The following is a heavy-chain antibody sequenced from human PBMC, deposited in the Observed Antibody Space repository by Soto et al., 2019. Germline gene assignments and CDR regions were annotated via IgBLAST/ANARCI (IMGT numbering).Heavy chain of an antibody. V-gene: IGHV4-59*01. CDR1: GGSISSDY. Sequence: SETLSLTCTVSGGSISSDYWSWIRQPPGKGLEWIGYMYYSGSTNYNPSLKSRVTISVDTSKNRFSLKLSSVTAADTALYYCARIRGSGTIDPWGQGTLVTVSS. CDR2: MYYSGST. J-gene: IGHJ5*02. D-gene: IGHD1-26*01. CDR3: ARIRGSGTIDP.